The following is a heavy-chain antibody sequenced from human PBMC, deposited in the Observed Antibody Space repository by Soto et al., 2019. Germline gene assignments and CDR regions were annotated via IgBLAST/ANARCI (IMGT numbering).Heavy chain of an antibody. CDR2: INPSGGST. J-gene: IGHJ6*02. V-gene: IGHV1-46*01. D-gene: IGHD3-3*01. CDR3: ARDRITIFGLAIHHYYYYGMDV. Sequence: RXSVKVPYTASGYSFTSYYMHWVRQAPGQGLEWMGIINPSGGSTSYAQKFQGRVTMTRDTSTSTVYMELSSLRSEDTAVYYCARDRITIFGLAIHHYYYYGMDVWGQGTTVTVSS. CDR1: GYSFTSYY.